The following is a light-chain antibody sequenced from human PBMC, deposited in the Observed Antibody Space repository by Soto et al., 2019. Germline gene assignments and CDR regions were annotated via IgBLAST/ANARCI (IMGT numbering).Light chain of an antibody. Sequence: QSLLTQTPSVSAALGQRVTISCPGRSLKIGDGYDGHWYEHLPGTAPKLLICGTTIRPAGVPDRCSGCKSGLSASLAITGLQAEDEADYYCHSYDSSLSASVFGAGTKVTVL. V-gene: IGLV1-40*01. J-gene: IGLJ1*01. CDR1: SLKIGDGYD. CDR2: GTT. CDR3: HSYDSSLSASV.